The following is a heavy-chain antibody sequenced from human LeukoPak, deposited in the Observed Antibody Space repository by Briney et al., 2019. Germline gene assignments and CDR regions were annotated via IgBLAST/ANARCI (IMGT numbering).Heavy chain of an antibody. Sequence: KSSETLSLTCTVSGGSISNYYWSWIRQPAGKGLEWIGRISASGNTNYNPSLKSRVTMSVDTSTNLFALKLSSVTAADTAVYYCARQGVATAIDYWGQGTLVTVSS. V-gene: IGHV4-4*07. CDR1: GGSISNYY. J-gene: IGHJ4*02. D-gene: IGHD2-21*02. CDR3: ARQGVATAIDY. CDR2: ISASGNT.